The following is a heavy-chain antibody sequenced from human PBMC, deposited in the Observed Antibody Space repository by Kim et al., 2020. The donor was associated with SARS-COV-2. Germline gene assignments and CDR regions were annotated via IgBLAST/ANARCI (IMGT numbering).Heavy chain of an antibody. V-gene: IGHV4-31*03. CDR2: IYYSGST. J-gene: IGHJ5*02. CDR1: GGSISSGGYY. CDR3: AGADMRYNWFDP. Sequence: SETLSLTCTVSGGSISSGGYYWSWIRQHPGKGLEWIGYIYYSGSTYYNPSLKSRVTISVDTSKNQFSLKLSSVTAADTAVYYCAGADMRYNWFDPWGQGTQVTVSS. D-gene: IGHD3-9*01.